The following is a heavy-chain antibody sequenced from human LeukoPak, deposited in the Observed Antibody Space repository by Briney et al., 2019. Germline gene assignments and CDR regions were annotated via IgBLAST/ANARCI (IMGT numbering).Heavy chain of an antibody. D-gene: IGHD3-10*01. CDR2: IKQDGSEK. Sequence: GGSLRLSCAASGFTFSSHWMSWVRQAPGKGLEWVANIKQDGSEKYYVDSVKGRFTISRDNAKNSLYLQMNSLRAEDTAVYYCARDSDYYGSGSYFHYWGQGTLVTVSS. CDR3: ARDSDYYGSGSYFHY. V-gene: IGHV3-7*01. CDR1: GFTFSSHW. J-gene: IGHJ4*02.